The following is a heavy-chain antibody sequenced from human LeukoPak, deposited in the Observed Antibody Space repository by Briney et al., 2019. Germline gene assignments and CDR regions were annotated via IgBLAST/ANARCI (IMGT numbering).Heavy chain of an antibody. CDR3: ARGGRYGDYLGAFDI. Sequence: SVKVSCKASGGTFSSYAISWVRQAPGQGLEWMGGIIPIFGTANYAQRFQGRVTITADESTSTAYMELSSLRSEDTAVYYCARGGRYGDYLGAFDIWGQGTMVTVSS. CDR1: GGTFSSYA. V-gene: IGHV1-69*01. J-gene: IGHJ3*02. CDR2: IIPIFGTA. D-gene: IGHD4-17*01.